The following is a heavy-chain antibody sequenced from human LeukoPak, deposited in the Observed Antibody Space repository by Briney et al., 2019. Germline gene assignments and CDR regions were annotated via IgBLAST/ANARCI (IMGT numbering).Heavy chain of an antibody. D-gene: IGHD3-22*01. Sequence: ASVKVSCKASGYTFTGYYMHWVRQAPGQGLEWMGRINPNSGGTNYAQKFQGRVTMTRDKSISTAYMELSRLRSDDTAVYYCAREGRYDSSGYYSYWGQGTLVTVSS. CDR3: AREGRYDSSGYYSY. J-gene: IGHJ4*02. CDR1: GYTFTGYY. CDR2: INPNSGGT. V-gene: IGHV1-2*06.